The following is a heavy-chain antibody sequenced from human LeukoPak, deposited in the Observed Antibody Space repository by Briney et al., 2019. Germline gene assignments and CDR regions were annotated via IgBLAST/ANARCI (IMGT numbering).Heavy chain of an antibody. Sequence: SETLSLTCTVSGGSISTTSFYWAWIRQPPGKGLEWIGSIYFSGTTHYNPSLKSRVTISVDTSKNNFSLKLTSLTVADTAVYYCARHERSVAVAGSFDFWGQGTLVTVSS. CDR1: GGSISTTSFY. D-gene: IGHD6-19*01. CDR2: IYFSGTT. V-gene: IGHV4-39*01. CDR3: ARHERSVAVAGSFDF. J-gene: IGHJ4*02.